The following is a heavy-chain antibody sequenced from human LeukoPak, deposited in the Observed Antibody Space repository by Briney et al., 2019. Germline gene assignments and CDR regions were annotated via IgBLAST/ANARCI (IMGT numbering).Heavy chain of an antibody. CDR2: ISWNSGSI. J-gene: IGHJ5*02. Sequence: PGGSLRLSCAASGFTFDDCAMPWVRQAPGKGLEWVSGISWNSGSIGYADSVKGRFTISRDNAKNSLYLQMNSLRAEDTALYYCAKALYSSGPNCIWFDPWGQGTLVTVSS. D-gene: IGHD6-19*01. V-gene: IGHV3-9*01. CDR3: AKALYSSGPNCIWFDP. CDR1: GFTFDDCA.